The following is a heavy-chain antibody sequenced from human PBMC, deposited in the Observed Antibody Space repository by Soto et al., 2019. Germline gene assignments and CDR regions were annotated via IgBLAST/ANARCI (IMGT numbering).Heavy chain of an antibody. CDR3: ARGLGGFGVVTFDY. V-gene: IGHV4-34*01. Sequence: SETLSLTCAVYGGSFSGYYWSWIRQPPGKGLEWIGEINHSGSTNYNPSLKSRVTISVDTSKNQFSLKLSSVTAADTAVYYCARGLGGFGVVTFDYWGQGTRVTVSS. J-gene: IGHJ4*02. D-gene: IGHD3-3*01. CDR1: GGSFSGYY. CDR2: INHSGST.